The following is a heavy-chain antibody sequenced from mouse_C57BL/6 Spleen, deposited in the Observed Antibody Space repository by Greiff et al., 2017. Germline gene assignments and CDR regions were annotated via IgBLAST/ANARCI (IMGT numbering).Heavy chain of an antibody. CDR1: GYTFTDYY. J-gene: IGHJ4*01. V-gene: IGHV1-19*01. D-gene: IGHD1-1*01. CDR3: ARRGYYYGSSLYYAMDY. CDR2: INPYNGGT. Sequence: VQLQQSGPVLVKPGASVKMSCKASGYTFTDYYMNWVKQSHGKSLEWIGVINPYNGGTSYNQKFKGKATLTVDKSSSTAYMELNSLTSEDSAVYYCARRGYYYGSSLYYAMDYLGQGTSVTVSS.